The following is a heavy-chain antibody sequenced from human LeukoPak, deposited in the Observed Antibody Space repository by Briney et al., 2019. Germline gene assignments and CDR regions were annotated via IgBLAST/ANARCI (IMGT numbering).Heavy chain of an antibody. D-gene: IGHD3-10*01. V-gene: IGHV1-69*06. CDR3: ARDVTMVRGFDY. CDR2: IIPISDTA. J-gene: IGHJ4*02. CDR1: GGTFNNYA. Sequence: SVKVSCKASGGTFNNYAISWVRQAPGQGLEWMGGIIPISDTANDAQKFKGRVTITADKSTSTVYMELSSLRSEDTAVYYCARDVTMVRGFDYWGQGTLVTVSS.